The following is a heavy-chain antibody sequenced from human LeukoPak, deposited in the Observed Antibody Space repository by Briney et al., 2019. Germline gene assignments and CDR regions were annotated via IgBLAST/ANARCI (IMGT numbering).Heavy chain of an antibody. Sequence: TGGSLRLSCAASGFTFSSYAMSWVRQAPGKGLEWVSAISGSGGSTYYADSVKGRFTISRDNAKNSLYLQMNSLRAEDTAVYYCARDLDPGNYWGQGTLVTVSS. CDR1: GFTFSSYA. J-gene: IGHJ4*02. CDR3: ARDLDPGNY. CDR2: ISGSGGST. V-gene: IGHV3-23*01.